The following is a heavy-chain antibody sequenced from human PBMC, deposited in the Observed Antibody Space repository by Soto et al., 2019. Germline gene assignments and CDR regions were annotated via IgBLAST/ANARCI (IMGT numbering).Heavy chain of an antibody. Sequence: AGGSLRLSCAASGFTFTNYLMTWVRQAPGKGLEWVSSIDKSGGDTYYADSVKGRFTISRDNSKNTLYLQMNGLRAEDTALYYCAKDTYSRSWYFWGQGTLVTVSS. V-gene: IGHV3-23*05. CDR2: IDKSGGDT. CDR1: GFTFTNYL. D-gene: IGHD2-2*01. CDR3: AKDTYSRSWYF. J-gene: IGHJ4*02.